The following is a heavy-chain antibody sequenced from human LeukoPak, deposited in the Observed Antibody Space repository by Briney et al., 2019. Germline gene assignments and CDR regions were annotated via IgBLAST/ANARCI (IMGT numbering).Heavy chain of an antibody. CDR3: ARDRCSSTSCYSILDV. D-gene: IGHD2-2*01. CDR2: IYYSGST. CDR1: GGSISSYY. Sequence: SETLSLTCTVSGGSISSYYWSWIRQPPGKGLEWIGYIYYSGSTNYNPSLKSRVTISVDTSKDQFSLKLSSVTAADTAVYYCARDRCSSTSCYSILDVWGQGTTVTVSS. V-gene: IGHV4-59*01. J-gene: IGHJ6*02.